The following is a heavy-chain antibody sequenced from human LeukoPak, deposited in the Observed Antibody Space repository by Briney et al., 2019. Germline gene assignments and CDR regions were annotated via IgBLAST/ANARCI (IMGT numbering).Heavy chain of an antibody. J-gene: IGHJ5*02. V-gene: IGHV5-51*01. CDR1: GYSINNYW. D-gene: IGHD2-15*01. Sequence: PGEPLKISCKGSGYSINNYWIAWVRQMPGKGLEWMGIIYPADSDIRYSPSFQGQVTISADKSISTAYLQWNSLKASDTAMYYCARQEYCSGASCYTWFDPWAREPWLPSPQ. CDR2: IYPADSDI. CDR3: ARQEYCSGASCYTWFDP.